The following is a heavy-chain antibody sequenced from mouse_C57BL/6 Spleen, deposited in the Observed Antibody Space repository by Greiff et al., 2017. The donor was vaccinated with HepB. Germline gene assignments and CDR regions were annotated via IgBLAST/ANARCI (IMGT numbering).Heavy chain of an antibody. CDR1: GFNIKDYY. CDR3: TTFITTVVALPMDY. J-gene: IGHJ4*01. CDR2: IDPEDGAT. Sequence: EVQGVESGAELVRPGASVKLSCTASGFNIKDYYMHWVKQRPEQGLEWIGRIDPEDGATEYAPKFQGKATMTADTSSNTAYLQLSSLTSEDTAVYYCTTFITTVVALPMDYWGQGTSVTVSS. D-gene: IGHD1-1*01. V-gene: IGHV14-1*01.